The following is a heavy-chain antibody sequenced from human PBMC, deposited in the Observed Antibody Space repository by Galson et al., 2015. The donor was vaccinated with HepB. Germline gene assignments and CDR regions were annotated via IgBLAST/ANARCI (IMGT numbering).Heavy chain of an antibody. V-gene: IGHV1-69*13. CDR2: IIPIFGTA. J-gene: IGHJ3*02. CDR3: ARMDIVVVPAAMGAFDI. D-gene: IGHD2-2*03. CDR1: GGTFSSYA. Sequence: SVKVSCKASGGTFSSYAISWVRQAPGQGLEWMGGIIPIFGTANYAQKFQGRVTITADESTSTAYMELSSLRSEDTAVYYCARMDIVVVPAAMGAFDIWGQGTMVTVSS.